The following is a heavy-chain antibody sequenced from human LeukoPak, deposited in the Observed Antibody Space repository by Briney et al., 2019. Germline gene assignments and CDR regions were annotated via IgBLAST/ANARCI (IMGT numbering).Heavy chain of an antibody. D-gene: IGHD3-22*01. CDR2: ISGSGGST. Sequence: GGSLRLSCAASGFTFSSYAMSWVRQAPGRGLEWVSAISGSGGSTYYADSVKGRFAISRDNSKNTLYLQMNSLRAEDTAVYYCAKRGYYDSSGYFDYWGQGTLVTVSS. CDR3: AKRGYYDSSGYFDY. CDR1: GFTFSSYA. V-gene: IGHV3-23*01. J-gene: IGHJ4*02.